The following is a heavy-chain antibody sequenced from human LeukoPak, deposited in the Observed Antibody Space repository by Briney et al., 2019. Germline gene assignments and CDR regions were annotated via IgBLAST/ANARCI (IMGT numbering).Heavy chain of an antibody. V-gene: IGHV3-53*01. CDR1: GFTVSSNY. J-gene: IGHJ4*02. D-gene: IGHD6-13*01. CDR2: IYSGGST. Sequence: GGSLRLSCAASGFTVSSNYMSWVRQAPGKGLEWVSVIYSGGSTFYADSVKGRFTISRDNSKNTLYLQMNSLRAEDTAVYYCAKDPVDSSSWYDGYFDYWGQGTLVTVSS. CDR3: AKDPVDSSSWYDGYFDY.